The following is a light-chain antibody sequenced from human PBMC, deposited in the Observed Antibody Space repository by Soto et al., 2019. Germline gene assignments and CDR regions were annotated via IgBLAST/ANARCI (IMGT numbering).Light chain of an antibody. J-gene: IGKJ4*01. V-gene: IGKV3-20*01. CDR1: QNIRSNY. CDR2: GSS. Sequence: EIVLTQSPGTLSLSAGQRATLSCRASQNIRSNYVAWYQQKPGQAPRLLIFGSSSTATGIPDRFSASGSGTDFTLTISRLEPEDFAVYYCQQYGYEPLTFGGGTKVEI. CDR3: QQYGYEPLT.